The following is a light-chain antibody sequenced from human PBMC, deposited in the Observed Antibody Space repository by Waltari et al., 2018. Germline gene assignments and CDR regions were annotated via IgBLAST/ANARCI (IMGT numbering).Light chain of an antibody. V-gene: IGKV3-11*01. J-gene: IGKJ1*01. CDR1: QSVSSY. CDR3: LQRSSWQWT. Sequence: EIVLTQSPATLSLSPGERATLSCRSSQSVSSYLAWYQQKVGQAPRLLIYDASNRATGIPARFSGSGSGTDFTFTISSLEPEDFAVYYCLQRSSWQWTFGQGTKVEIK. CDR2: DAS.